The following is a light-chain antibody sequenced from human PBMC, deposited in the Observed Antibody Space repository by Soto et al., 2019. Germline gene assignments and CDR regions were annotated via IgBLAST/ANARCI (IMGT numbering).Light chain of an antibody. Sequence: EIVMTQSPATLSVSPGEGATLSCRASQSVRSTLAWYRQKPGQAPSLLIYGASTRASGIPAKFSASGSGTEFALTISSLQSEDFAVYYCQQYNNWPYTFGQGTRLEIK. CDR1: QSVRST. CDR3: QQYNNWPYT. V-gene: IGKV3-15*01. CDR2: GAS. J-gene: IGKJ2*01.